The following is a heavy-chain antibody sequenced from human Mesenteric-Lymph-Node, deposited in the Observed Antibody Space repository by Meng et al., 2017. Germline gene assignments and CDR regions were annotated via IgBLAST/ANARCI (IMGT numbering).Heavy chain of an antibody. J-gene: IGHJ4*02. CDR3: VRGPDKAKSAY. Sequence: QVLDSGLGLLRPSVTLSLTCIEFGGSVSRGGYYWNWIRQPPGKGLEYIGHIDSSGNTRYNPSLKSRVTISVDTSKNQFSLILTSVTAADTAVYYCVRGPDKAKSAYWGPGTLVTVSS. CDR1: GGSVSRGGYY. D-gene: IGHD5-18*01. V-gene: IGHV4-61*08. CDR2: IDSSGNT.